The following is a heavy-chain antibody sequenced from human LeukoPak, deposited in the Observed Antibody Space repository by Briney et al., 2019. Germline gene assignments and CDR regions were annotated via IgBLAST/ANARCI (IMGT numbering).Heavy chain of an antibody. CDR2: IRYDGSNK. CDR1: GFTFSSYG. D-gene: IGHD6-19*01. J-gene: IGHJ3*02. V-gene: IGHV3-30*02. Sequence: GGSLRLSCAASGFTFSSYGMHWVRQAPGKGLEWVAFIRYDGSNKYYADSVKGRFTVSRDNSKNTLYLQMNSLRDEDTAVYYCARLKYDKRKYSSGWSFDAFDIWGQGTMVTVSS. CDR3: ARLKYDKRKYSSGWSFDAFDI.